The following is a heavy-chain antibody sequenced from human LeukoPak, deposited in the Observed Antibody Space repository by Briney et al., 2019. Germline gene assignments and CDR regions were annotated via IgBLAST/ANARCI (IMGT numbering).Heavy chain of an antibody. CDR1: GGSISSYY. V-gene: IGHV4-59*08. CDR2: IYYSGST. D-gene: IGHD2-2*01. CDR3: ARRHCSSTSCHYYMDV. Sequence: SETLSLTCTVSGGSISSYYWSWIRQPPGKGLEWIGCIYYSGSTNYNPSLKSRVTISVDTSKNQFSLKLSSVTAADTAVYYRARRHCSSTSCHYYMDVWGKGTTVTVSS. J-gene: IGHJ6*03.